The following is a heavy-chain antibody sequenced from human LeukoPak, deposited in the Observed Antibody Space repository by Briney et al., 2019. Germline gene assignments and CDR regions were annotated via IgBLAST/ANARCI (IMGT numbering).Heavy chain of an antibody. CDR1: GFTFDDYA. CDR3: AKDIEYSSGWCGGSFDY. V-gene: IGHV3-9*01. D-gene: IGHD6-19*01. Sequence: GGSLRLPCAASGFTFDDYAMHWVRQAPGKGLEWVSGISWNSGSIGYADSVKGRFTISRDNAKNSLYLQMNSLRAEDTALYYCAKDIEYSSGWCGGSFDYWGQGTLVTVSS. CDR2: ISWNSGSI. J-gene: IGHJ4*02.